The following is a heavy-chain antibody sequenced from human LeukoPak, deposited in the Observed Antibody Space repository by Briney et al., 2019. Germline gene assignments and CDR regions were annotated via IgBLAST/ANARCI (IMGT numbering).Heavy chain of an antibody. CDR1: GFTFSYHY. CDR3: ARGHYGLDV. V-gene: IGHV3-11*01. CDR2: IYNSASNT. Sequence: GGSLRLSCAASGFTFSYHYMSWLRQTPGKGLEWVSYIYNSASNTYYADSVKGRFTISRDNAKNVLYLQMNNLRVEDTAVYYCARGHYGLDVWGQGTTVTVSS. J-gene: IGHJ6*02.